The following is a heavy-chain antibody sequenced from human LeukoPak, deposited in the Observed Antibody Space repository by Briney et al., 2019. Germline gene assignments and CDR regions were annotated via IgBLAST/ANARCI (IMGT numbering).Heavy chain of an antibody. CDR3: AKQSAGSAAWYSLHYDF. Sequence: GGSLRLSCAASGFTFSNFWMNWVRQAPGKGLEWVANIKQDGSVKHYVDSVKGRFTISRDNSKDTLYLQMNGLRAEDTAVYFCAKQSAGSAAWYSLHYDFWGQGTLVTVSS. CDR2: IKQDGSVK. J-gene: IGHJ4*02. CDR1: GFTFSNFW. V-gene: IGHV3-7*03. D-gene: IGHD6-13*01.